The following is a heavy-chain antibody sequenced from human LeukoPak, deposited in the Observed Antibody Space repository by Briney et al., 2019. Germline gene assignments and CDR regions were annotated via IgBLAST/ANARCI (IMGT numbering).Heavy chain of an antibody. CDR3: ARLLHDWFDS. CDR1: GDSINSYY. D-gene: IGHD4-11*01. Sequence: PSETLSLTCTVSGDSINSYYWSWIRQPPGKGLEWLGYIYYRGSANYNPSLKSRVRISIDTSKNQFSLKWTSVTAADTAVYYCARLLHDWFDSWGQGTLVTVSS. V-gene: IGHV4-59*08. CDR2: IYYRGSA. J-gene: IGHJ5*01.